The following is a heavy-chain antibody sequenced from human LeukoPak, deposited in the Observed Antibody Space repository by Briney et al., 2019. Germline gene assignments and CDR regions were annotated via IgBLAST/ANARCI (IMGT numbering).Heavy chain of an antibody. CDR3: AREIFNGFDI. CDR1: GFTFRSYA. J-gene: IGHJ3*02. V-gene: IGHV3-30-3*01. CDR2: ISYDGSNK. Sequence: HPGRSLRLSCAGSGFTFRSYAMHWVRQTPGKGLEGVAVISYDGSNKDYADSMKGRFTISRDNSKNTLYLQMNSLGAEDTAVYYCAREIFNGFDIWGQGTMVTVSS.